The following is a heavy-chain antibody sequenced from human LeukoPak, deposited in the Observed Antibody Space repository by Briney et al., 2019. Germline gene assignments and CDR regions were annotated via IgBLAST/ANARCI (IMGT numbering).Heavy chain of an antibody. Sequence: PGGSLRLPCAASGFTFSSYGMHWVRQAPGKGLEWVAVISYDGSNKYYADSVKGRFTISRDNSKNTLYLQMNSLRAEDTAVYYCARDRALWSGGYFDYWGQGTLVTVSS. J-gene: IGHJ4*02. V-gene: IGHV3-30*03. D-gene: IGHD3-10*01. CDR1: GFTFSSYG. CDR2: ISYDGSNK. CDR3: ARDRALWSGGYFDY.